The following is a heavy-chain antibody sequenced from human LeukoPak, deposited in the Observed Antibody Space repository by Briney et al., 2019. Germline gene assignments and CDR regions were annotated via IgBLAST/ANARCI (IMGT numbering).Heavy chain of an antibody. V-gene: IGHV3-30-3*01. D-gene: IGHD3-10*01. Sequence: GVSLRLSCAASGLTFRNYVIHWVRQAPGKGLEWVAVTSSDLNVKLYADSVKGRFTISRDNSRSTLYLQMNSLRPEDTAIYYCAREGYYGSGSPPSLYFDYWGQGTLVTVSS. CDR1: GLTFRNYV. CDR2: TSSDLNVK. CDR3: AREGYYGSGSPPSLYFDY. J-gene: IGHJ4*02.